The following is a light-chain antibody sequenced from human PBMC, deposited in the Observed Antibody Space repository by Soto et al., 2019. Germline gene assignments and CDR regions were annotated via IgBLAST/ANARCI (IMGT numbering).Light chain of an antibody. J-gene: IGKJ1*01. Sequence: VMTQSPATLSVSPGERVTLSCRASQSVGGSLAWYRQKPGQAPSLLVYGASTRATGIPARFSGSGSGTDFTLTISSLEPEDFAVYYCQQYGSSYPWTFGQGTKVDIK. CDR1: QSVGGS. CDR2: GAS. CDR3: QQYGSSYPWT. V-gene: IGKV3-15*01.